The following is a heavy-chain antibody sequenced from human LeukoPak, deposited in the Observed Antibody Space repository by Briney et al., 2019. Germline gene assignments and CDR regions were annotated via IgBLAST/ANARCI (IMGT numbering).Heavy chain of an antibody. CDR1: GRSISSYY. J-gene: IGHJ4*02. Sequence: SETLSLTCTVSGRSISSYYWSWIRQPPGKGLEWIGYIYYSGSTNYNPSLKSRVTISVDTSKNQFSLKLSSVTAADTAVYYCASSRPYYYDSSGYYHLPFDYWGQGTLVTVSS. CDR2: IYYSGST. CDR3: ASSRPYYYDSSGYYHLPFDY. D-gene: IGHD3-22*01. V-gene: IGHV4-59*01.